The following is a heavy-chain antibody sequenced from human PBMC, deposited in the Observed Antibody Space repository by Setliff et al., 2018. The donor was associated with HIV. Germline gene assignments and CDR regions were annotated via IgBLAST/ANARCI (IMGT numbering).Heavy chain of an antibody. D-gene: IGHD5-18*01. CDR3: ARTLPQYTNLFDY. J-gene: IGHJ4*02. CDR1: GFTFTEYY. CDR2: VSPHGGYT. Sequence: ASVKVSCKASGFTFTEYYIHWVRQAPGQGLEWMGWVSPHGGYTSYAKKFQGRVTMTRDTSISTAYMELSRLRSDDTAVYYCARTLPQYTNLFDYWGQGTLVAVSS. V-gene: IGHV1-2*02.